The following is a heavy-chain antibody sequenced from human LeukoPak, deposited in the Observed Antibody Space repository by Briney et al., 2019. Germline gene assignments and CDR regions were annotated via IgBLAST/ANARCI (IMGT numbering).Heavy chain of an antibody. CDR2: INRSGDT. V-gene: IGHV4-34*01. Sequence: PSETLSLTCAVQGGSLSVYYWSWIRQSPGKGLEWIGEINRSGDTSYNPSLKSRVTISADTSQNQFSLKMTSVTAADTAVYYCARVDSAFNFYFNMDVWGQGTTVIV. J-gene: IGHJ6*03. CDR1: GGSLSVYY. CDR3: ARVDSAFNFYFNMDV. D-gene: IGHD1-26*01.